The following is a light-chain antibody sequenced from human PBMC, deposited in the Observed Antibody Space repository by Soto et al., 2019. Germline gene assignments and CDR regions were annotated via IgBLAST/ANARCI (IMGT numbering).Light chain of an antibody. CDR2: DAS. V-gene: IGKV1-13*02. CDR3: QQFNGYPLT. J-gene: IGKJ5*01. Sequence: IQLTQSPSSLAASVGDRVIITCRASQGINRALAWYQQEIGKAPKLLIYDASTVERGISSRFSGSGSGTDFTLTISSLQPEDFATYYCQQFNGYPLTFGLGTRLEIK. CDR1: QGINRA.